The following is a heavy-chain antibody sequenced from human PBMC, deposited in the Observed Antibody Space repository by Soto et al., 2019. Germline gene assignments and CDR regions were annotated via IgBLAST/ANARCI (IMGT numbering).Heavy chain of an antibody. D-gene: IGHD1-20*01. CDR2: TYWDDEN. J-gene: IGHJ4*02. Sequence: QITLKESGPTLVEPTQHLTLTCTFSGFLFSSSGVGVGWIRQPPGKALEWLAFTYWDDENRYNPSLKGRLTVFKEPPDSLAGLLLTNMDPVDTATYYCAHRRGGYNWDDGYFDLWGQGILVTVSS. CDR1: GFLFSSSGVG. V-gene: IGHV2-5*02. CDR3: AHRRGGYNWDDGYFDL.